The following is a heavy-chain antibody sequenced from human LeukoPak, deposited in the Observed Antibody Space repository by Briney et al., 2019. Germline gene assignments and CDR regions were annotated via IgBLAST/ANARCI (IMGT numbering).Heavy chain of an antibody. Sequence: ASVKVSCKASGYTFTKYGITWVRQAPGQGLEWMGWISSYNGNTDYAQKLQGRVTMTTDTSTTTAYMELRSLISDDTAVYFCARGGGYNDYWGQGTLGTVSS. CDR2: ISSYNGNT. CDR1: GYTFTKYG. D-gene: IGHD5-24*01. CDR3: ARGGGYNDY. V-gene: IGHV1-18*01. J-gene: IGHJ4*02.